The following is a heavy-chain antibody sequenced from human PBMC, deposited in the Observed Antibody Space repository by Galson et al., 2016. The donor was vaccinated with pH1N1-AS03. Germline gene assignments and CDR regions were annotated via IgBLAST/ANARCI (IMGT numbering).Heavy chain of an antibody. V-gene: IGHV4-34*01. CDR2: VNHSGST. Sequence: ETLSLTCAVYGGSFSGYSCSWIRQSPGKGLEWIGEVNHSGSTNYNPSLKNRVTISVDTSTNQFSLNLTSVTAADTAVYYCARRANWGFTGRQNWFDPWGQGTLVTVSS. CDR3: ARRANWGFTGRQNWFDP. J-gene: IGHJ5*02. D-gene: IGHD7-27*01. CDR1: GGSFSGYS.